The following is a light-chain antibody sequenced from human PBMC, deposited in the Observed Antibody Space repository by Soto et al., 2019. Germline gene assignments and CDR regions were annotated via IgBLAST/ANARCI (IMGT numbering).Light chain of an antibody. CDR3: QQYFTSRT. V-gene: IGKV3-20*01. CDR2: GTS. CDR1: QSVSSRF. Sequence: EMVLTQSPGTLSLSPGERATLSCSASQSVSSRFLAWYQQKPGQAPRLVIHGTSTRATGIPDRLSGSGSGTDFTLTISRLEPEDFTVYYCQQYFTSRTFGQGTKVDIK. J-gene: IGKJ1*01.